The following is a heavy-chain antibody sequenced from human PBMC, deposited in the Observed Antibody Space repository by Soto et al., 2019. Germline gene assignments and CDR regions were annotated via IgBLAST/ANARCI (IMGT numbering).Heavy chain of an antibody. CDR2: IRSKANSYAT. V-gene: IGHV3-73*01. CDR3: TRTSHYYDSSGYAPYYYYYGMDV. CDR1: GFTFSGSA. J-gene: IGHJ6*02. D-gene: IGHD3-22*01. Sequence: GGSLRLSCAASGFTFSGSAMHWVRQASGKGPEWVGRIRSKANSYATAYAASVKGRFTISRDDSKNTAYLQMNSLKTEDTAVYYCTRTSHYYDSSGYAPYYYYYGMDVWGQGTTVTVSS.